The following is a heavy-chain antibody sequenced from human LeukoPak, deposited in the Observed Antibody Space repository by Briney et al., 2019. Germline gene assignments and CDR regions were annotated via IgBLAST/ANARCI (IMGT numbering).Heavy chain of an antibody. CDR3: AKEGTGIDY. CDR2: INPTTGGT. D-gene: IGHD3/OR15-3a*01. J-gene: IGHJ4*02. CDR1: GYTFTDYY. V-gene: IGHV1-2*02. Sequence: ASVKVPCKASGYTFTDYYIHWVRQAPGQGLEWMGWINPTTGGTNYAQKFQGRVTMTRDTSINTAYMELIRLTSDDTAVYYCAKEGTGIDYWGQGTLVTVSS.